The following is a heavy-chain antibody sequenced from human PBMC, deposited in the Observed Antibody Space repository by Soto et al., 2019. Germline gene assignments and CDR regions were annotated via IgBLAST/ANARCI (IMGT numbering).Heavy chain of an antibody. CDR2: INGGSGNT. J-gene: IGHJ1*01. V-gene: IGHV1-3*01. D-gene: IGHD3-10*01. CDR3: ARVPPWGNSAGDYYIPLYAS. Sequence: SLKGYWKSAGLGMTVDAGGWRSQETGQRPQWMGWINGGSGNTKYSQDFQGRVTFTRDTFATTAYLELSSLRSEDTAVYYCARVPPWGNSAGDYYIPLYASWGKGTPVTGSS. CDR1: GLGMTVDA.